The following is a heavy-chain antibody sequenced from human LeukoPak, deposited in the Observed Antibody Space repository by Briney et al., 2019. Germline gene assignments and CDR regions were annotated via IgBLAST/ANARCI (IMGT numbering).Heavy chain of an antibody. CDR2: ISGSGGGT. CDR1: GFIFSSYG. Sequence: PGRSLRLSCAASGFIFSSYGMHWVRQAPEKGLEWVATISGSGGGTYYADSVKGRFTISRDDSKNTLYLQMNSLRAEDTAVYYCAKDLGRYRNNYFDYWGQGTLVTVSS. CDR3: AKDLGRYRNNYFDY. D-gene: IGHD1-26*01. V-gene: IGHV3-23*01. J-gene: IGHJ4*02.